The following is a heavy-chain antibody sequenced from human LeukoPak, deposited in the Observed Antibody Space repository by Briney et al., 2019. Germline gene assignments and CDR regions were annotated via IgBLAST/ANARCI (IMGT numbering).Heavy chain of an antibody. CDR1: GCTFTSYY. CDR2: INPSGGST. D-gene: IGHD2-21*02. Sequence: ASVKVSCKASGCTFTSYYMHWVRQAPGQGLEWMGIINPSGGSTSYAQKFQGRVTMTRDTSTSTVYMELSRLRSEDTAVYYCARGPSLVVVTAIPFDYWGQGTLVTVSS. V-gene: IGHV1-46*01. CDR3: ARGPSLVVVTAIPFDY. J-gene: IGHJ4*02.